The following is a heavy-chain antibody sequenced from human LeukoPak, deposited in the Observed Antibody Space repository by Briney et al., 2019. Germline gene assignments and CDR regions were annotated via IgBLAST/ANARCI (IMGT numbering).Heavy chain of an antibody. J-gene: IGHJ4*02. V-gene: IGHV3-21*01. CDR1: GFTFSSYI. CDR3: ASDEGNYFDY. Sequence: PGGSLRLSCAASGFTFSSYIMNWVRQAPGQGLEWVASINRNSTYIHYADSVKGRFTISRDNARNSLFLQMNSLRAEDTAIYYCASDEGNYFDYWGQGTLVTVSS. CDR2: INRNSTYI.